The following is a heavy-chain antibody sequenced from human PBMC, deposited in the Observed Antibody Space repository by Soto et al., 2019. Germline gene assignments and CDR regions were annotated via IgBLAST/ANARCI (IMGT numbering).Heavy chain of an antibody. CDR3: ARDKITGLFDY. CDR2: INHSGST. Sequence: QVQLQQWGAGLLKPSETPSLTCAVYGGSFSGYYWTWIRQPPGTGLEWIGEINHSGSTNYNPSLKXXVPISVDTSKNQFSLKLTSVTAADTAVYYCARDKITGLFDYWGQGTLVTVSS. V-gene: IGHV4-34*01. D-gene: IGHD2-8*02. J-gene: IGHJ4*02. CDR1: GGSFSGYY.